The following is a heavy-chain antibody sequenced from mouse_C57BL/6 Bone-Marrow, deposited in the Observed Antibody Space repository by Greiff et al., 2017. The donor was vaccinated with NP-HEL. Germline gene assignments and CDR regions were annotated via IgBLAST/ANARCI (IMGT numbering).Heavy chain of an antibody. J-gene: IGHJ4*01. CDR2: INSDGGST. CDR1: EYAFPSHD. V-gene: IGHV5-2*03. Sequence: EVKLVESGGGLVQPGESLKLSCESNEYAFPSHDMSWVRKTPEKRLELVAAINSDGGSTYYPDTMERRFIISRDNTKKTLYLQMSSLRSEDTALDYCARHGDGSYAMDDWGQGTSVTVSS. CDR3: ARHGDGSYAMDD. D-gene: IGHD3-3*01.